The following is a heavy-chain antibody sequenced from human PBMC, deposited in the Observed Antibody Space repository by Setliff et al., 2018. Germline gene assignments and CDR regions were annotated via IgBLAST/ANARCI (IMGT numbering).Heavy chain of an antibody. CDR1: GGSISSGSNY. J-gene: IGHJ4*02. CDR3: ARSLGSGSYYNSRPFYSDY. D-gene: IGHD3-10*01. CDR2: IDPSGNT. V-gene: IGHV4-61*09. Sequence: SETLSLTCTVSGGSISSGSNYWSWIRQPAGRGLEWIGHIDPSGNTNYHPSLKSRVTISGDTSKNQFSLKLTSVTAADTAVYFCARSLGSGSYYNSRPFYSDYWGQGTRGTVS.